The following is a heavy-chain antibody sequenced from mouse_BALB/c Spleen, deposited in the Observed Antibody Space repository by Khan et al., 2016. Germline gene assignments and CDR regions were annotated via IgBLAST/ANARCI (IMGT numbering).Heavy chain of an antibody. D-gene: IGHD2-14*01. V-gene: IGHV4-1*02. CDR3: AGVYWYGASDY. Sequence: EVKLLESGGGLVQPGGSLKLSCAASGFAFSRYWMSWVRQAPGKGLEWIGEINPDSSTINYTPSLKDKFIISRDNAKNTLYLQMSNVRSEDTAIYYCAGVYWYGASDYWGQGTTVTVSS. CDR1: GFAFSRYW. J-gene: IGHJ4*01. CDR2: INPDSSTI.